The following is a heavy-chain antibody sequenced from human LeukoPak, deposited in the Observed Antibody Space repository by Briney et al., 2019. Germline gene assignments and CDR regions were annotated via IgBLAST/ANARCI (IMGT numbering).Heavy chain of an antibody. J-gene: IGHJ6*02. CDR2: ISSSSYI. CDR1: GFTFSSYS. D-gene: IGHD5-24*01. CDR3: ARDGRGMATEKYCYYGMDV. Sequence: PGGSLRLSCAASGFTFSSYSMNWVRQAPGKGLEWVSSISSSSYIYYADSVKGRFTISRDNAKNSLYLQMNSLRAEDTAVYYCARDGRGMATEKYCYYGMDVWGQGTTVTVSS. V-gene: IGHV3-21*01.